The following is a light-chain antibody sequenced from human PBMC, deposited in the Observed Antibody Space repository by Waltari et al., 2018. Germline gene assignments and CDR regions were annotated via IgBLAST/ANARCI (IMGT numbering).Light chain of an antibody. J-gene: IGKJ5*01. Sequence: DIQMTQSPSTLSASVGDRVTITCRAGQSISSWLAWYQQKPGKAPKLLIYRASTLESGVPSRFSGSGSGTEFTLTISRLEPEDFAVYYCQQYGSSPITFGQGTRLEIK. CDR1: QSISSW. V-gene: IGKV1-5*03. CDR2: RAS. CDR3: QQYGSSPIT.